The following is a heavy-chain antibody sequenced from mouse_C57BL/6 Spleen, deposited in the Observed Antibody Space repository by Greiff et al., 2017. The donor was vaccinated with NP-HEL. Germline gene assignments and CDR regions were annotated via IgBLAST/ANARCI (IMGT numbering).Heavy chain of an antibody. CDR2: ISDGGSYT. V-gene: IGHV5-4*03. D-gene: IGHD1-1*01. Sequence: EVKLVESGGGLVKPGGSLKLSCAASGFTFSSYAMSWVRQTPEKRLEWVATISDGGSYTYYPDNVKGRFTISRDNAKNNLYLQMSHLKSEDTAMYYCARGGGYYYGSSYDFDYWGQGTTLTVSS. CDR3: ARGGGYYYGSSYDFDY. J-gene: IGHJ2*01. CDR1: GFTFSSYA.